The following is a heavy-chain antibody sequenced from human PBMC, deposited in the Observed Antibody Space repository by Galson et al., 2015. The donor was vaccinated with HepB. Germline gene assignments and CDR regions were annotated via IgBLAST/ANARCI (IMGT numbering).Heavy chain of an antibody. CDR3: ARARDLGKYSSSSEAGLRYYYYGMDV. Sequence: SVKVSCKASGYTFTSYDISWVRQAPGQGLEWMGWISAYNGNTNYAQKLQGRVTMTTDTSTSTAYMELRSLRSDDTAVYYCARARDLGKYSSSSEAGLRYYYYGMDVWGQGTTVTVSS. CDR2: ISAYNGNT. J-gene: IGHJ6*02. V-gene: IGHV1-18*04. D-gene: IGHD6-6*01. CDR1: GYTFTSYD.